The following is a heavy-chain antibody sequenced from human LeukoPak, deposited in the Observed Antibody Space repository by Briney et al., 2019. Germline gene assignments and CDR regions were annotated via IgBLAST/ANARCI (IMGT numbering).Heavy chain of an antibody. D-gene: IGHD2-15*01. CDR3: ANALGYCSGGSCYQNHY. V-gene: IGHV3-23*01. Sequence: GGSLRLSCAASGFTFSSYAMSWVRQAPGKGLEWVSAISGSGGSTYYADSVKGRFTISRDNSKNTLYLQMNSLRAEDTAAYYCANALGYCSGGSCYQNHYWGQGTLVTVSS. J-gene: IGHJ4*02. CDR1: GFTFSSYA. CDR2: ISGSGGST.